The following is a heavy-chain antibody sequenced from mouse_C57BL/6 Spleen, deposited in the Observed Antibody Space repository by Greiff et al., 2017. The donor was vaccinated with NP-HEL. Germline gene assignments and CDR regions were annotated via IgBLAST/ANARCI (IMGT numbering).Heavy chain of an antibody. J-gene: IGHJ4*01. CDR1: GFTFSDFY. Sequence: EVQGVESGGGLVQSGRSLRLSCATSGFTFSDFYMEWVRQAPGKGLEWIAASRNKANDYTTEYSASVKGRFIVSRDTSQSILYLQMNALRAEDTAIYYCARESTGPGYYAMDYWGQGTSVTVSS. CDR3: ARESTGPGYYAMDY. D-gene: IGHD4-1*02. V-gene: IGHV7-1*01. CDR2: SRNKANDYTT.